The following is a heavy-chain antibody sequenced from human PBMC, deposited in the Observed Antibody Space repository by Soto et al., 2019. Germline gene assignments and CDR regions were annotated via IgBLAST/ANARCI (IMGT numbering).Heavy chain of an antibody. V-gene: IGHV4-30-4*01. Sequence: QVQLQESGPGLVKPSQTLSLTCTVSGGSISSGDYYWSWIRQPPGKGLEWIGYIYYSGSTYYNPSLKRRVTTTVDTAKNQYALKLSSVTAADTAGYDCAEAQGDARAFDIWGQGTMVTGSS. CDR2: IYYSGST. J-gene: IGHJ3*02. CDR3: AEAQGDARAFDI. CDR1: GGSISSGDYY.